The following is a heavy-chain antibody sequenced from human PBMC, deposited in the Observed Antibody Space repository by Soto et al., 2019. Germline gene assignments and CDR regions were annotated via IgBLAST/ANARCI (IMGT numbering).Heavy chain of an antibody. CDR2: IRSKSNSYAT. J-gene: IGHJ4*02. D-gene: IGHD4-17*01. Sequence: EVQLVESGGGLVQPGGSLKLSCAVSGFTFSGSAMQWVRQASGKGLEWVGRIRSKSNSYATADAASVKGRFTISRDDSKNTAYLQMNSLKTEDTAVYYCTRGYGDYVRDYWGQGTLVTVSS. V-gene: IGHV3-73*01. CDR1: GFTFSGSA. CDR3: TRGYGDYVRDY.